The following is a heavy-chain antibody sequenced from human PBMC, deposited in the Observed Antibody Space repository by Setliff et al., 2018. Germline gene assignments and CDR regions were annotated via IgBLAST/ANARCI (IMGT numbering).Heavy chain of an antibody. Sequence: SETLSLTCTVSGYSISGGYIWGWIRQPPGKGLEWVGNIGHTGSINYNPSLKSRLTISRDTSKNQVSLKLNSVTATDTAVYYCARDLGHGGDSDYWGQGILVTVSS. D-gene: IGHD2-21*02. CDR3: ARDLGHGGDSDY. CDR2: IGHTGSI. J-gene: IGHJ4*02. CDR1: GYSISGGYI. V-gene: IGHV4-38-2*02.